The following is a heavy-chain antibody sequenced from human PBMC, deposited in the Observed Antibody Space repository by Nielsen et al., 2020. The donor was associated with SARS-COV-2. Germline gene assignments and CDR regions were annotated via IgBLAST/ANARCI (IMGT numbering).Heavy chain of an antibody. CDR2: ISAYNGNT. D-gene: IGHD5-18*01. CDR3: ARSPPTYTA. J-gene: IGHJ4*02. Sequence: WVRQAPGQGLEWMGWISAYNGNTNYAQKLQGRVTMTTDTSTSTAYMELRSLRSDDTAVYYCARSPPTYTAWGQGTLVTVSS. V-gene: IGHV1-18*01.